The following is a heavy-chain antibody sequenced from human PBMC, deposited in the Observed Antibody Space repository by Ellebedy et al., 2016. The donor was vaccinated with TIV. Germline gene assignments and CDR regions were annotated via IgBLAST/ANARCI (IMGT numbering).Heavy chain of an antibody. V-gene: IGHV4-39*07. CDR3: ARDFGDWPFDY. CDR2: VHYSETT. CDR1: GVSISSSRFY. D-gene: IGHD2-21*02. J-gene: IGHJ4*02. Sequence: MPSETLSLTCTVSGVSISSSRFYWGWIRQPPGRGLEWIGNVHYSETTYYNPSLKSRVIMSVDTSKNQISLKLSSVTAADTAVYYCARDFGDWPFDYWGQGTLVTVSS.